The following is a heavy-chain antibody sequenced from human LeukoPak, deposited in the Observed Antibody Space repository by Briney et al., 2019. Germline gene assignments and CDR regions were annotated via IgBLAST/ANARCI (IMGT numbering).Heavy chain of an antibody. J-gene: IGHJ2*01. V-gene: IGHV4-34*01. CDR3: ARSGGYSYGYFRVRSYWYFDL. D-gene: IGHD5-18*01. CDR2: INHSGST. Sequence: SETLSLTCTVSGGSISSYYWSWIRQPPGKGLEWIGEINHSGSTNYNPSLKSRVTISVDTSKNQFSLKLSSVTAADTAVYYCARSGGYSYGYFRVRSYWYFDLWGRGTLVTVSS. CDR1: GGSISSYY.